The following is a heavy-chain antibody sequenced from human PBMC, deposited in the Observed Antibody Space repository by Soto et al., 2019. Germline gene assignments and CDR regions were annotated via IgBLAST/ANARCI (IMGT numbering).Heavy chain of an antibody. CDR3: ARSGYSSGWYHWYFDF. D-gene: IGHD6-19*01. Sequence: QVQLVQSGAEVKKPGASVKVSCKASGYTFTNYGIHWVRQAPGQRLEWMGWINAGNGNTKYSQKLHGRVTINRDTSASTAYMELSSLRSEDTAVYYCARSGYSSGWYHWYFDFWGRGTLVTVSS. V-gene: IGHV1-3*01. J-gene: IGHJ2*01. CDR2: INAGNGNT. CDR1: GYTFTNYG.